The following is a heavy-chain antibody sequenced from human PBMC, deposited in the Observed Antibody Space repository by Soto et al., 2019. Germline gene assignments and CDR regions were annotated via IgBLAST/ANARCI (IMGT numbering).Heavy chain of an antibody. Sequence: ETLSLTCTVSGGSISSSSYYWGWIRQPPGKGLEWIGSIYYSGSTYYNPSLKSRVTISVDRSKNQFSLKLSSVTAADTAVYYCARVIRDSSGPIGPYYFDYWGQGTLVTVSS. CDR2: IYYSGST. CDR1: GGSISSSSYY. J-gene: IGHJ4*02. D-gene: IGHD3-22*01. CDR3: ARVIRDSSGPIGPYYFDY. V-gene: IGHV4-39*07.